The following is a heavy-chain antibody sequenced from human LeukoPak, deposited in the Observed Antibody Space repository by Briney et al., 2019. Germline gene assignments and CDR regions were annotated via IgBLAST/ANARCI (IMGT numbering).Heavy chain of an antibody. J-gene: IGHJ4*02. CDR3: ARDLPYGDIFFDY. CDR2: IKQDGSEK. D-gene: IGHD4-17*01. Sequence: GGSLRLSCAASGFTFGSYCMSWVRQAPGKGLEWVANIKQDGSEKYYVDSVRGRFTISRDNAKNSLYLQMNSLRAEDTAVYYCARDLPYGDIFFDYWGQGTLVTVSS. CDR1: GFTFGSYC. V-gene: IGHV3-7*01.